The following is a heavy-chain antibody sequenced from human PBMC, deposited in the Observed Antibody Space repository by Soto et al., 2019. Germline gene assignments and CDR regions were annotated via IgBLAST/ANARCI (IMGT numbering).Heavy chain of an antibody. D-gene: IGHD1-1*01. CDR2: IRDSDGAT. J-gene: IGHJ4*02. CDR3: ARSGVQLFSLNDY. V-gene: IGHV3-23*01. CDR1: GFTLSTQV. Sequence: GGSLRLPCAASGFTLSTQVMAWVRQAPGKGPEWVSGIRDSDGATYYADSVKGRFIISRDISANTVYLQINSLRAEDTAVYYGARSGVQLFSLNDYWGQGTLVTVSS.